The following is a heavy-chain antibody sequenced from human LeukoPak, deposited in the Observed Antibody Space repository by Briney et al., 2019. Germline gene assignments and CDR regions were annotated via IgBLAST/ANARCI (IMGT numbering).Heavy chain of an antibody. CDR1: GFTFSNYW. V-gene: IGHV3-7*05. Sequence: GGSLRLSCAASGFTFSNYWMSWVRQAPGKGLEWVANIKGDGSVAHYVDSVKGRFTISRDNAKNSLYLHMNSLRSDDTAVYYCARAPKSSGWYLPEGYWGQGTLVTVSS. J-gene: IGHJ4*02. CDR3: ARAPKSSGWYLPEGY. D-gene: IGHD6-19*01. CDR2: IKGDGSVA.